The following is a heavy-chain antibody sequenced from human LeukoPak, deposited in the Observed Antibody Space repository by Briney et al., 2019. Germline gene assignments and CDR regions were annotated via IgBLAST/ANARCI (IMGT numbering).Heavy chain of an antibody. CDR1: GFTFSSYG. D-gene: IGHD4-23*01. Sequence: GGSLRLSCAASGFTFSSYGMHWVSQAPGKGLEWVTVISYDGSNKYYADSVKGRFTISRDNSKNTLYLQMNSLRAEDTAVYYCAKGGYHGNAPGYWGQGTLVTVSS. CDR3: AKGGYHGNAPGY. CDR2: ISYDGSNK. V-gene: IGHV3-30*18. J-gene: IGHJ4*02.